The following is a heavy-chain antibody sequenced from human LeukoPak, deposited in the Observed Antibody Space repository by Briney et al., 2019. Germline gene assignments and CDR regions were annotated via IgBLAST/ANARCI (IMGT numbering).Heavy chain of an antibody. V-gene: IGHV1-18*01. Sequence: ASVKVSCKASGYTFTSYGISWVRQAPGQGLEWMGWISAYNGNTNYAQKLQGRVTMTTDTSTSTAYMELRSLRSDDTAVYYCARDQYGSGSFGNWFDPWGQGTLSPSPQ. D-gene: IGHD3-10*01. CDR1: GYTFTSYG. CDR3: ARDQYGSGSFGNWFDP. CDR2: ISAYNGNT. J-gene: IGHJ5*02.